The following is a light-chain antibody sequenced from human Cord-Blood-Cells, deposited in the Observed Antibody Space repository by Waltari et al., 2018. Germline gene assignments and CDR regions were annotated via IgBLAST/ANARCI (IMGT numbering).Light chain of an antibody. V-gene: IGKV1-5*03. CDR2: NAS. CDR1: QSISSW. CDR3: QQYNSYPWT. Sequence: DIRMTQSPSTLSASVGDRVTITCRASQSISSWLAWYQQKPGKAPKLLIYNASGLESGVPSRFSGSGSGTEFTLTISSLQPDDFATYYCQQYNSYPWTFGQGTKVEIK. J-gene: IGKJ1*01.